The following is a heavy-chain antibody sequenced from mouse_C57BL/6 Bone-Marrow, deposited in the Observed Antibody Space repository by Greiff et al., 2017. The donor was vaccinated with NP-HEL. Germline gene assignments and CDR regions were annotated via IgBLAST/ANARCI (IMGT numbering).Heavy chain of an antibody. Sequence: VQLQQSGAELVKPGASVKISCKASGYAFSSYWMNWVKQRPGKGLEWIGQIYPGDGDTNYNGKFKGKATLTVDKSSSTAYMQLSSLTSEDSAVYFCAREDLWLLLFDYWGQGTTLTVSS. V-gene: IGHV1-80*01. CDR3: AREDLWLLLFDY. CDR1: GYAFSSYW. D-gene: IGHD2-2*01. J-gene: IGHJ2*01. CDR2: IYPGDGDT.